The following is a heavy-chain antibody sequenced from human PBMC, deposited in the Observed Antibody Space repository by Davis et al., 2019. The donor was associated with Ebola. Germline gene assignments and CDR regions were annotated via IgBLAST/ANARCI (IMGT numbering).Heavy chain of an antibody. J-gene: IGHJ4*02. Sequence: GESLKISCAASGFTFSSYWMSWVRQAPGKGLEWVANIKQDGSEKYYVDSVKGRFTISRDNAKNSLYLQMNSLRAEDTAVYYCAKDGIVATISSFFDYWGQGTLVTVSS. V-gene: IGHV3-7*01. CDR3: AKDGIVATISSFFDY. CDR2: IKQDGSEK. D-gene: IGHD5-12*01. CDR1: GFTFSSYW.